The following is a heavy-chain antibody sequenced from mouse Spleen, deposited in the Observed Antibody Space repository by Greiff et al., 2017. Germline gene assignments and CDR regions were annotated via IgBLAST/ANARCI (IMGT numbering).Heavy chain of an antibody. CDR3: ARELYGSSYWYFDV. CDR1: GYSITSDYA. CDR2: ISYSGST. D-gene: IGHD1-1*01. Sequence: EVQGVESGPGLVKPSQSLSLTCTVTGYSITSDYAWNWIRQFPGNKLEWMGYISYSGSTSYNPSLKSRISITRDTSKNQFFLQLNSVTTEDTATYYCARELYGSSYWYFDVWGAGTTVTVSS. J-gene: IGHJ1*01. V-gene: IGHV3-2*02.